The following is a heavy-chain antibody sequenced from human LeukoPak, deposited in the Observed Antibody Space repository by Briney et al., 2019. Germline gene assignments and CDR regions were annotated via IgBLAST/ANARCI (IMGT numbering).Heavy chain of an antibody. CDR3: ARGRSGLGYCSSTSCSKKGRFDP. D-gene: IGHD2-2*01. CDR1: GYTFTSYD. J-gene: IGHJ5*02. CDR2: MNPNSGNT. Sequence: GASVKVSCKASGYTFTSYDINWVRQATGQGLEWMGWMNPNSGNTGYAQKFQGRVTITRNTSISTAYMELSSLRSEDTAVYYCARGRSGLGYCSSTSCSKKGRFDPWGQGTLVTVSS. V-gene: IGHV1-8*03.